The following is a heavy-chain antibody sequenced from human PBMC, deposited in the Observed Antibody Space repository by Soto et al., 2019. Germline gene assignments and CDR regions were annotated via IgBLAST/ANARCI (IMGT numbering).Heavy chain of an antibody. J-gene: IGHJ3*02. D-gene: IGHD6-19*01. CDR1: GYTFSSYG. CDR2: SSTFNSDT. CDR3: ARVFYATVGYSSTWYDTFDI. Sequence: ASVKVSCKASGYTFSSYGISWVRQAPGQGLEWMGWSSTFNSDTNYAQKLQGRVIMTTDTSTRTAYMELRSLRSDDTAVYYCARVFYATVGYSSTWYDTFDIWGQGTMVTVSS. V-gene: IGHV1-18*01.